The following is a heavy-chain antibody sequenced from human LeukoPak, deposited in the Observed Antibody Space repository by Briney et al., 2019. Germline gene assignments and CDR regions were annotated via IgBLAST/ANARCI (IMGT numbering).Heavy chain of an antibody. CDR3: ARQSDSDSPFDY. V-gene: IGHV5-51*01. CDR1: GYSFTSYW. CDR2: IYPADSDT. D-gene: IGHD2-15*01. Sequence: GESLKISCKVSGYSFTSYWIGWVRQMPGKGLEWMGIIYPADSDTKCSPSFQGQVTISADKSISTSYVQWSSLKASDTATYYCARQSDSDSPFDYWGQGTLVTVSS. J-gene: IGHJ4*02.